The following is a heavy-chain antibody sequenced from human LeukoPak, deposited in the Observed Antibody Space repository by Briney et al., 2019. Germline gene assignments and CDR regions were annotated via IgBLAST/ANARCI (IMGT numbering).Heavy chain of an antibody. CDR2: ISWNSGSI. CDR3: AKGSTYYYYYYMDV. Sequence: GRSLRLSCAASGLTFDDYAMHWVRQAPGKGLEWVSGISWNSGSIGYADSVKGRFTISRDNAKNSLYLQMNSLRAEDTALYYCAKGSTYYYYYYMDVWGKGTTVTVSS. CDR1: GLTFDDYA. V-gene: IGHV3-9*01. J-gene: IGHJ6*03.